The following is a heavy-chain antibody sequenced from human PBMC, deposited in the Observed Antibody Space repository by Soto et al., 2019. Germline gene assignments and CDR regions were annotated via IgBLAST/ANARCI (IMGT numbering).Heavy chain of an antibody. D-gene: IGHD3-10*01. V-gene: IGHV3-23*01. Sequence: PGGSLRLSCAASGFTFSSYAMSWVRQAPGKGLEWVSAISGSGGSTYYADSVKGRFTISRDNSKNTLYLQMNSLRAEDTAVYYCAKDMWFGEPRGPDAFDIWGQGTMVTVSS. CDR3: AKDMWFGEPRGPDAFDI. CDR2: ISGSGGST. J-gene: IGHJ3*02. CDR1: GFTFSSYA.